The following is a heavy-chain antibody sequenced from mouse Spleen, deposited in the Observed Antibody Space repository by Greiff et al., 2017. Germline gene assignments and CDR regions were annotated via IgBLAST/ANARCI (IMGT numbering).Heavy chain of an antibody. V-gene: IGHV5-9-1*01. Sequence: EVMLVESGGGLVKPGGSLKLSCAASGFTFSSYAMSWVRQTPEKRLEWVATISSGGSYTYYPDSVKGRFTISRDNAKNTLYLQMSSLRSEDTAMYYCARLLREAMDYWGQGTSVTVSS. CDR3: ARLLREAMDY. CDR1: GFTFSSYA. D-gene: IGHD1-1*01. CDR2: ISSGGSYT. J-gene: IGHJ4*01.